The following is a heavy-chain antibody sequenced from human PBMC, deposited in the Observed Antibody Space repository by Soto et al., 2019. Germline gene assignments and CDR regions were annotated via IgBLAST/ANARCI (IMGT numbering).Heavy chain of an antibody. CDR2: MNPNSGNT. J-gene: IGHJ4*02. D-gene: IGHD3-22*01. CDR1: GYTFTSYD. V-gene: IGHV1-8*01. CDR3: ARAHYYDGSGYYPNFDY. Sequence: QVQLVQSGAEVKKPGASVKVSCKASGYTFTSYDINLVRQATGQGLEWMGWMNPNSGNTGYAQKIQGRVTMTRNTSISTAYMELSSLRSEDTAVYYCARAHYYDGSGYYPNFDYWGQGTLVTVSS.